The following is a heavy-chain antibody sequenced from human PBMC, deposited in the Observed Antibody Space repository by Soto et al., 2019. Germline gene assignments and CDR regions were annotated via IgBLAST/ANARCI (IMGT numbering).Heavy chain of an antibody. CDR3: ARSLPKTMVYAIEPFDI. Sequence: SQTLSLTCALSGDSVSSNSAAWNWIRQSPSRGLEWLGRTYYRSKWYNDYAVSVKSRITINPDTSKNQFSLQLNSVTPEDTAVYYCARSLPKTMVYAIEPFDIWGQGTMVTVSS. CDR1: GDSVSSNSAA. CDR2: TYYRSKWYN. D-gene: IGHD2-8*01. J-gene: IGHJ3*02. V-gene: IGHV6-1*01.